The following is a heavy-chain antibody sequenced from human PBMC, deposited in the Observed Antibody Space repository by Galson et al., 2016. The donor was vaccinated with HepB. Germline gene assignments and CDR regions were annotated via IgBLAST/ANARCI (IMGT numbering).Heavy chain of an antibody. Sequence: SVKVSCKASGYTFTSYAINWVRQAPGQGLEWLGWMHANSENIGNAQKFEGRLTMTRDTSTSTAYMELSRLTSEDTAVYYCARGRGDEFGKGPKYLDNYFDIWGQGTLVTVSS. D-gene: IGHD3-3*01. V-gene: IGHV1-8*01. J-gene: IGHJ5*02. CDR2: MHANSENI. CDR1: GYTFTSYA. CDR3: ARGRGDEFGKGPKYLDNYFDI.